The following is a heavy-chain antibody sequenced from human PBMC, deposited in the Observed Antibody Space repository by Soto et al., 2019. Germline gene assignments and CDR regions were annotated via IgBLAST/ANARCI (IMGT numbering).Heavy chain of an antibody. J-gene: IGHJ4*02. D-gene: IGHD3-3*01. V-gene: IGHV3-23*01. CDR3: AKRVRWLEFDY. Sequence: GGSLRLSCAASGFTFISYAMSWVRQAPGKGLEWVSAISGSGGSTYSADSVKGRFTISRDNSKNTLYLQMNSLRAEDTAVYYCAKRVRWLEFDYWGQGTLVTVSS. CDR1: GFTFISYA. CDR2: ISGSGGST.